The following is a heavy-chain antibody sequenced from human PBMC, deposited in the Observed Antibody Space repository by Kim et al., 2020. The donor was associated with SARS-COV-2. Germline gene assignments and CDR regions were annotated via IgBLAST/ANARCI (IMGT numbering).Heavy chain of an antibody. CDR1: GFTFSSYS. D-gene: IGHD6-19*01. CDR2: ISSSSSYI. V-gene: IGHV3-21*04. CDR3: ARDSTYSSGWYPEFYAFDI. Sequence: GGSLRLSCAASGFTFSSYSMNWVRQAPGKGLEWVSSISSSSSYIYYADSVKGRFTISRDNAKNSLYLQMNSLRAEDTAVYYCARDSTYSSGWYPEFYAFDIWGQGTMVTVSS. J-gene: IGHJ3*02.